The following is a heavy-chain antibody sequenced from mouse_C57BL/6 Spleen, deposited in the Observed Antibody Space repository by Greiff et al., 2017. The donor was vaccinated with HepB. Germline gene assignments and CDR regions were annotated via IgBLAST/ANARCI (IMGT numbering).Heavy chain of an antibody. V-gene: IGHV1-72*01. CDR2: IDPNSGGT. CDR1: GYTFTSYW. D-gene: IGHD2-4*01. CDR3: ARYYYDYSAWFAY. J-gene: IGHJ3*01. Sequence: QVQLQQPGAELVKPGASVKLSCKASGYTFTSYWMHWVKQRPGRGLEWIGRIDPNSGGTKYNEKFKSKATLTVDKPSSTAYMQLSSLTSGDSAVYYFARYYYDYSAWFAYWGQGTLVTVSA.